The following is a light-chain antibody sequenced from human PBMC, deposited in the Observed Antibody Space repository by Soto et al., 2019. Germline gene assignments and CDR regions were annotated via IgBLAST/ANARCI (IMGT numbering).Light chain of an antibody. CDR3: QQYGSSRT. CDR1: QSVSNDF. CDR2: GAS. V-gene: IGKV3-20*01. J-gene: IGKJ1*01. Sequence: EIVLTQSPGILSLSPVERATLSGRASQSVSNDFLAWYQQKPGQAPRLLIYGASTRATDVPDRFSGSGSGADFTLSISRLEPEDFAVYYCQQYGSSRTFGQGTKVDIK.